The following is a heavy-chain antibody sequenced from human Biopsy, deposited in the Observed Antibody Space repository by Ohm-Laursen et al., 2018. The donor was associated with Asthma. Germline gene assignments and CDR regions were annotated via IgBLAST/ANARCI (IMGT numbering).Heavy chain of an antibody. Sequence: ASVTVSCKPSGYPFNSAGITWVRQAPGQGLEWMGWISVYNGNTKVAQKLQDRVTMITDTSTSTAYMELRSLRSDDTAVYFCARAVDYSHYYGIDVWGQGTTVTVS. J-gene: IGHJ6*02. CDR2: ISVYNGNT. CDR1: GYPFNSAG. V-gene: IGHV1-18*01. D-gene: IGHD3-10*01. CDR3: ARAVDYSHYYGIDV.